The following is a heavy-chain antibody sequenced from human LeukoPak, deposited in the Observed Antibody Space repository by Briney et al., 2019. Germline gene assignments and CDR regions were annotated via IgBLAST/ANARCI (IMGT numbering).Heavy chain of an antibody. CDR2: INHSGST. CDR3: ARGRIAPFDP. Sequence: SETLSLTCAVYGGSFSGYYWSWIRQPPGKGLEWIGEINHSGSTNHNPSLKSRVTISVDTSKNQFSLKLSSVTAADTAVYYCARGRIAPFDPWGQGTLVTVSS. J-gene: IGHJ5*02. CDR1: GGSFSGYY. V-gene: IGHV4-34*01. D-gene: IGHD3-16*02.